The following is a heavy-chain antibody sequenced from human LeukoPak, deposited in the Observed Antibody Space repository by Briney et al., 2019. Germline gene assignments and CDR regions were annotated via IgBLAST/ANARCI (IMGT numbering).Heavy chain of an antibody. D-gene: IGHD6-19*01. J-gene: IGHJ3*02. CDR2: IIPIFGIA. CDR1: GGTFSSYA. CDR3: ARDPQWGSGWYGGAFDI. V-gene: IGHV1-69*04. Sequence: ASVKVSCKASGGTFSSYAISWVRQAPGQGLEWMGRIIPIFGIANYAQKFQGSVTITADKSTSTAYMELSSLRSEDTAVYYCARDPQWGSGWYGGAFDIWGQGTMVTVSS.